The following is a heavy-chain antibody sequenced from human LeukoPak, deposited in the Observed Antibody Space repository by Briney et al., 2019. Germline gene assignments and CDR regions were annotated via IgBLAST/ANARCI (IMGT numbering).Heavy chain of an antibody. D-gene: IGHD2-2*02. J-gene: IGHJ6*03. CDR3: AKDPRRYCSSTSCYNYMDV. CDR2: ISGSGGST. Sequence: GGSLRLSCAASGFTFSSYAMSWVRQAPGKGLEWVSAISGSGGSTYYADSVKGRFTISRDNSKNTLYLQMNSLRAEDTAVYYCAKDPRRYCSSTSCYNYMDVWGKGTTVTVSS. V-gene: IGHV3-23*01. CDR1: GFTFSSYA.